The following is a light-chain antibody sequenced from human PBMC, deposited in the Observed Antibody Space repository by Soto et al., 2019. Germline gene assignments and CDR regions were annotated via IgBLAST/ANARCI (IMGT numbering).Light chain of an antibody. J-gene: IGLJ2*01. CDR1: SSDIGGYDY. CDR2: DVN. Sequence: QSALTQPASVSGSPGQSITLSCTGTSSDIGGYDYVSWYQRHPGKAPKLIIYDVNNRPSGVSNRFSGSKSGNTASLTISGLQAEYEADYFCTSYSIGSSHLVFCGGTKLTVL. V-gene: IGLV2-14*01. CDR3: TSYSIGSSHLV.